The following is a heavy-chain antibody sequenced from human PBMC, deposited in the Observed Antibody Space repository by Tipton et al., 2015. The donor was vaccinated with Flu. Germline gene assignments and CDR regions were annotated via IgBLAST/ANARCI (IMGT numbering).Heavy chain of an antibody. CDR1: GGSISSSSYY. J-gene: IGHJ3*02. CDR2: IYYSGST. Sequence: TLSLTCTVSGGSISSSSYYWGWIRQPPGKGLEWIGSIYYSGSTYYNPSLKSRVTISVDTSKNQFSLKLSSVTAADTAVYYCARRPPTSLTYYDFWSGYGSPGSAFDIWGQGTMVTVSS. D-gene: IGHD3-3*01. CDR3: ARRPPTSLTYYDFWSGYGSPGSAFDI. V-gene: IGHV4-39*01.